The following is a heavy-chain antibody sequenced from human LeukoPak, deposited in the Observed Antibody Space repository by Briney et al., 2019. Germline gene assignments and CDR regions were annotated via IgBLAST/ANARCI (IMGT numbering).Heavy chain of an antibody. CDR1: GFTFSSYD. V-gene: IGHV3-33*01. J-gene: IGHJ6*02. CDR2: IWYDGSNK. CDR3: ATSGGDFWSGYYSYGMDV. D-gene: IGHD3-3*01. Sequence: GRSLRLSCAASGFTFSSYDMHWVRPAPGKGLEWVAVIWYDGSNKYYADSVKGRFTISRDNSKNTLYLQMNSLRAEDTAVYYCATSGGDFWSGYYSYGMDVWVHGTTVTVSS.